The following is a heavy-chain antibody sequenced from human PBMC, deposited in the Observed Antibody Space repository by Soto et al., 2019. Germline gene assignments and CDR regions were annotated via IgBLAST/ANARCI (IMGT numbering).Heavy chain of an antibody. CDR2: INPSGGST. Sequence: GASVKVSCKASGYTFTSYYMHWVRQAPGQGLEWMGIINPSGGSTSYAQKFQGRVTMTRDTSTSTVYMELSSLRSEDTAVYYCARDPLIAVAGTNYYYYGMDVWGQGTTVTVSS. J-gene: IGHJ6*02. V-gene: IGHV1-46*01. CDR1: GYTFTSYY. CDR3: ARDPLIAVAGTNYYYYGMDV. D-gene: IGHD6-19*01.